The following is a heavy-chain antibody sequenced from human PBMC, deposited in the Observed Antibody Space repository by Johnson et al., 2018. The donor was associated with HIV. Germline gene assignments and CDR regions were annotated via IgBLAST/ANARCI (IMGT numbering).Heavy chain of an antibody. Sequence: VQLVESGGGLVQPGGSLRLSCAASGFTFSSYAMSWVRQAPGKGLAWVSAISGSGGGTYYADSVKGRFTISRDNSKNTLYLQMNRLRAGDTAVYYCAKGGGSGWFNDAFDIWGQGTMVTVSS. CDR3: AKGGGSGWFNDAFDI. J-gene: IGHJ3*02. CDR1: GFTFSSYA. V-gene: IGHV3-23*04. CDR2: ISGSGGGT. D-gene: IGHD6-19*01.